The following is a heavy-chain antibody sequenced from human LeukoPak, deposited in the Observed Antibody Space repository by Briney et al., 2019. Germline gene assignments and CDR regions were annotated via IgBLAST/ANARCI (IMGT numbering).Heavy chain of an antibody. D-gene: IGHD3-22*01. V-gene: IGHV3-53*01. CDR3: AGGSGYLIDF. Sequence: GGSLRLSSAASGFTDSSNYMSWVRQAPGKGLEWVSVIYSGGSTYYADSVKGRFTISRDNSKNTLYLQMNSLRVEDTAVYYCAGGSGYLIDFWGQGTLVTVSS. CDR1: GFTDSSNY. CDR2: IYSGGST. J-gene: IGHJ4*02.